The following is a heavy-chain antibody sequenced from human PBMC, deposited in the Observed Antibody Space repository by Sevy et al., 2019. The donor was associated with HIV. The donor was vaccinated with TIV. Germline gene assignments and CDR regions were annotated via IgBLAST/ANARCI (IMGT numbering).Heavy chain of an antibody. CDR2: IYYSGST. J-gene: IGHJ6*03. Sequence: KQSQTLSLTCTVSGGSISSYYWSWIRQPPGKGLEWIGYIYYSGSTNYNPSLKSRVTISVDTSKNQFSLKLGSVTAADTAVYYCARHASVATRLHRRYYYYMDVWGKGTTVTVSS. D-gene: IGHD5-12*01. CDR1: GGSISSYY. CDR3: ARHASVATRLHRRYYYYMDV. V-gene: IGHV4-59*08.